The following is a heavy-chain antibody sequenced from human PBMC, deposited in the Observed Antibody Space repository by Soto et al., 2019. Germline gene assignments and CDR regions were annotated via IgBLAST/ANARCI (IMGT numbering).Heavy chain of an antibody. V-gene: IGHV3-11*06. CDR3: ARDRGGGSIFGGHYGMDV. CDR1: GFIFRDFY. D-gene: IGHD3-3*01. CDR2: ISSSSSST. J-gene: IGHJ6*02. Sequence: QVQLLESGGGLVKPGGSLRLSCAASGFIFRDFYIRWIRQVPGKGLEWLSKISSSSSSTDYADSVKGRFTISRDNAKNSLYLQMSSLRAADTAVYYCARDRGGGSIFGGHYGMDVWGQGTTVTFSS.